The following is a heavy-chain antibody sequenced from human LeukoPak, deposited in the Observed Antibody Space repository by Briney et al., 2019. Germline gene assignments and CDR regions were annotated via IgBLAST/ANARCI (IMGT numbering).Heavy chain of an antibody. Sequence: SQTLSLTCAISGDIISSNSAAWNWIRQAPSRGPEWLGRTYYRANLYKDYAGAVKSRITINPETSKNQFSLQLNSVTPEDTAVYYCAREAGRVSGWYFFWGQGTLVTVSS. D-gene: IGHD6-19*01. CDR2: TYYRANLYK. J-gene: IGHJ4*02. CDR1: GDIISSNSAA. V-gene: IGHV6-1*01. CDR3: AREAGRVSGWYFF.